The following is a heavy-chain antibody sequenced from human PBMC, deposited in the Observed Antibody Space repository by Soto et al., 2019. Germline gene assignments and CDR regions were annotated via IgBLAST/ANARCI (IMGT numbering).Heavy chain of an antibody. CDR3: ARDLGKECSGGSCYSPTDY. V-gene: IGHV3-33*01. CDR2: IWYDGSNK. J-gene: IGHJ4*02. D-gene: IGHD2-15*01. CDR1: VFTFSSYG. Sequence: GGSLRLSCAASVFTFSSYGMHWVRQAPGKGLEWVAVIWYDGSNKYYADSVKGRFTISRDNSKNTLYLQMNSLRAEDTAVYYCARDLGKECSGGSCYSPTDYWGQGTLVTVSS.